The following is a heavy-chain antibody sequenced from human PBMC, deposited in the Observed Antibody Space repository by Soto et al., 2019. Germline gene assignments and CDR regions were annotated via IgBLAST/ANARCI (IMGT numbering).Heavy chain of an antibody. CDR2: IRNKANSYTT. Sequence: EVQLVESGGGLVQPGGSLRLSCAASGFTFSDHYMEWVRQAPGKGLEWVGRIRNKANSYTTEYGASVKGRFTISRDDSKLSLSLQMNSLKTEDTAVYYCASAWFGKLKYFDYRGQGTLGTVSS. CDR3: ASAWFGKLKYFDY. J-gene: IGHJ4*02. V-gene: IGHV3-72*01. CDR1: GFTFSDHY. D-gene: IGHD3-10*01.